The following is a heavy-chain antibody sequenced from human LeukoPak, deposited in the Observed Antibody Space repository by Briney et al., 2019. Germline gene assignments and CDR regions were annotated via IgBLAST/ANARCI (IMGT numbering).Heavy chain of an antibody. Sequence: ASVTVSFKASGYTFTSYDINWVRQAAGQGLEWMGWMNPNSGNTGYAQKFQGRVTMTRNTSISTAYMELSSLRSEDTAVYYCARATYYYGSGDYYYGMDVWGQGTTVTVSS. CDR3: ARATYYYGSGDYYYGMDV. CDR2: MNPNSGNT. V-gene: IGHV1-8*01. J-gene: IGHJ6*02. CDR1: GYTFTSYD. D-gene: IGHD3-10*01.